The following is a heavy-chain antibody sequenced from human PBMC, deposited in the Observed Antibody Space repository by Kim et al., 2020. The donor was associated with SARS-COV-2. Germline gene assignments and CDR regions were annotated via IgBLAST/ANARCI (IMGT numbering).Heavy chain of an antibody. V-gene: IGHV3-33*01. D-gene: IGHD2-2*02. Sequence: GGSLRLSCAASGFTFSSYGMHWVRQAPGKGLEWVAVIWYDGSNKYYADSVKGRFTISRDNSKNTLYLQMNSLRAEDTAVYYCARDHCSSTSCYRHFPYCYYYCGMDGWGQGTTLTASS. CDR3: ARDHCSSTSCYRHFPYCYYYCGMDG. J-gene: IGHJ6*01. CDR2: IWYDGSNK. CDR1: GFTFSSYG.